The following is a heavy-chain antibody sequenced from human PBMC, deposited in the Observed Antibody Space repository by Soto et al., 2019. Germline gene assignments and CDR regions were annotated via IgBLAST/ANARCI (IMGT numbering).Heavy chain of an antibody. CDR1: GGSFSGYY. CDR2: INHSGST. J-gene: IGHJ5*02. D-gene: IGHD3-10*01. Sequence: PEETLSLTCAVYGGSFSGYYWSWIRQPPGKGLEWIGEINHSGSTNYNPSLKSRVTISVDTSKNQFSLKLSSVTAADTAVYYCARVATMVRGVIPNWFDLWGQGTLVTVFS. V-gene: IGHV4-34*01. CDR3: ARVATMVRGVIPNWFDL.